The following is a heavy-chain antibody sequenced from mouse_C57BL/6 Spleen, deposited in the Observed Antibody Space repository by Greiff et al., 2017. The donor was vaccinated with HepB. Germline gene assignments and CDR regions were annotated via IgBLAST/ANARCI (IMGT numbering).Heavy chain of an antibody. CDR3: TDGGYPYWYFDV. CDR1: GFTFSNYW. D-gene: IGHD2-3*01. J-gene: IGHJ1*03. CDR2: IRLKSDNYAT. V-gene: IGHV6-3*01. Sequence: EVKLMESGGGLVQPGGSMKLSCVASGFTFSNYWMNWVRQSPEKGLEWVAQIRLKSDNYATHYAESVKGRFTISRDDSKSSVYLQMNNLRAEDTGIYYCTDGGYPYWYFDVWGTGTTVTVSS.